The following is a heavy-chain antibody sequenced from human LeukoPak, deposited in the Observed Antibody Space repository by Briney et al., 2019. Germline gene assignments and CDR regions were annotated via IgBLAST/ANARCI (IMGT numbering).Heavy chain of an antibody. CDR1: GYTFTSYY. V-gene: IGHV1-46*01. Sequence: ASVKISCKASGYTFTSYYMHWVRQAPGQGLEWMGIINPSGGSTSYAQKFQGRVTMTRDTSTSTVYMELSSLRSEDTAVYYCARDRAIAAALLDWGQGTLVTVSS. D-gene: IGHD6-13*01. J-gene: IGHJ4*02. CDR3: ARDRAIAAALLD. CDR2: INPSGGST.